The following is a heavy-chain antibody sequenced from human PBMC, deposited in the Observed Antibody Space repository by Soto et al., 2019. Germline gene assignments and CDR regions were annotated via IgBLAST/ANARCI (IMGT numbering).Heavy chain of an antibody. V-gene: IGHV5-51*01. CDR1: GYSFTNYW. Sequence: LGESLKISCKGSGYSFTNYWIGWVRQMPGKGLEWMGIIYPGDSDTRYSPSFQGQVTISADKSTSTAYLQWSSLKASDTAMYYCARPGRLRYTSSFDYWGQGTLVTVSS. CDR3: ARPGRLRYTSSFDY. J-gene: IGHJ4*02. D-gene: IGHD3-9*01. CDR2: IYPGDSDT.